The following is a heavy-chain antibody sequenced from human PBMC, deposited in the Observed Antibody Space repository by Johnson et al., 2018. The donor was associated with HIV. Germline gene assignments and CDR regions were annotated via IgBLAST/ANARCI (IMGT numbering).Heavy chain of an antibody. V-gene: IGHV3-13*01. D-gene: IGHD1-26*01. CDR1: GFTFSSYD. Sequence: VQLVESGGGLVQPGRSLRLSCAASGFTFSSYDMHWVRQGTGKGLEWVSAIGTAGDTYYPGSVKGRFTISRDNAKNSLYLQMNSLRAEDTALYYCAKELINSGSDPQAFDLWGQGTMVSVSS. J-gene: IGHJ3*01. CDR3: AKELINSGSDPQAFDL. CDR2: IGTAGDT.